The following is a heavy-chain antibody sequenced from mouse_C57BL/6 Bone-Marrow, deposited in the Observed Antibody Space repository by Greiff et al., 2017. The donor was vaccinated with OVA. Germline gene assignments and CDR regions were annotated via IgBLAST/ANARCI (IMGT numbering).Heavy chain of an antibody. Sequence: VQLQQPGAELVKPGASVKLSCKASGYTFTSYWMQWVKQRPGQGLEWIGEIDPSDSYTNYNQKFKGKATLTVDTSSSTAYMQLSSLTSEDSAVYYCARGDYYGSSYPLAYWGQGTLVTVSA. D-gene: IGHD1-1*01. CDR1: GYTFTSYW. V-gene: IGHV1-50*01. CDR2: IDPSDSYT. J-gene: IGHJ3*01. CDR3: ARGDYYGSSYPLAY.